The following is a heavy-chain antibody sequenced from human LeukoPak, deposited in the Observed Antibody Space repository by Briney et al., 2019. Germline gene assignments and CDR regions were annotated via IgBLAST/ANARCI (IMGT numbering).Heavy chain of an antibody. CDR3: ARGQGTVTTH. V-gene: IGHV4-34*01. Sequence: PSETLSLTCAVSGGSFSGYYWTWIRQPPGKGLEWIGEINHSGSANYNPSLQSRVTISLDTSKNQFSLKLSSVTAEDTAVYYCARGQGTVTTHWGQGALVTVSS. D-gene: IGHD4-17*01. CDR2: INHSGSA. J-gene: IGHJ4*02. CDR1: GGSFSGYY.